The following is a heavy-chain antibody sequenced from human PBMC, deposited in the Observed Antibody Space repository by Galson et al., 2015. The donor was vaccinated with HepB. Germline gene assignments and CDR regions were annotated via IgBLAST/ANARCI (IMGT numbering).Heavy chain of an antibody. CDR1: GFTFSSYG. Sequence: SLRLSCAASGFTFSSYGTHWVRQAPGKGLEWVAFIRYDGSNKYYADSVKGRFTISRDNSKNTLYLQMNSLRAEDTAVYYCARNRRRQWLTLDYWGQGTLVTVSS. J-gene: IGHJ4*02. V-gene: IGHV3-30*02. CDR2: IRYDGSNK. D-gene: IGHD6-19*01. CDR3: ARNRRRQWLTLDY.